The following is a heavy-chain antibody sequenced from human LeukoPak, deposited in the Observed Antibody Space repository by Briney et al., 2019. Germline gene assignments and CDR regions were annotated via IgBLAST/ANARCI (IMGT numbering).Heavy chain of an antibody. V-gene: IGHV1-69*13. J-gene: IGHJ4*02. CDR3: ARDLGGYCSSTSCFNFDY. CDR1: GGTFSSYA. CDR2: IIPIFGTA. Sequence: SVKVSCKASGGTFSSYAISWVRQAPGQGLEWMGGIIPIFGTANYAQKFQGRVTITADESTSTAYMELRSLRSDDTAVYYCARDLGGYCSSTSCFNFDYWGQGTLVTVSS. D-gene: IGHD2-2*01.